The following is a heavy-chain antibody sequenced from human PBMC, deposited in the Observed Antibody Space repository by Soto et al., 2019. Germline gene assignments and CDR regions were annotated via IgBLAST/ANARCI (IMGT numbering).Heavy chain of an antibody. D-gene: IGHD6-19*01. J-gene: IGHJ4*02. CDR1: GFTFSSYG. Sequence: QVQLVESGGGVVQPGRSLRLSCAASGFTFSSYGMHWVRQAPGKGLEWVAVISYDGSNKYYADSVKGRFTISRDNSKNTLYLQMNSLRAEDTAVYYCAKAGSGWTWSQGTLVTVSS. CDR2: ISYDGSNK. V-gene: IGHV3-30*18. CDR3: AKAGSGWT.